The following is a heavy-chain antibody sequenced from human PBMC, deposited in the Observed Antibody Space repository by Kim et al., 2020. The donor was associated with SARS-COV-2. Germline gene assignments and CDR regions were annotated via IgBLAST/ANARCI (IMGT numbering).Heavy chain of an antibody. CDR2: ISQSGST. CDR3: ARRGDNNWYNFDF. Sequence: SETLSLTCSVSAGAIETADFHWGWIRQPPGKGLEWIGTISQSGSTYYNPSLRSRVTISIDTSKSQFSLRLTSVTASDTAVYYCARRGDNNWYNFDFWGQGTLVTVPS. J-gene: IGHJ4*02. V-gene: IGHV4-39*01. CDR1: AGAIETADFH. D-gene: IGHD1-20*01.